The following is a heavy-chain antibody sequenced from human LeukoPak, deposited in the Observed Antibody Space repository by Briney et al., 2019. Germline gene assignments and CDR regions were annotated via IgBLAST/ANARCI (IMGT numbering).Heavy chain of an antibody. Sequence: ASVKVSCKASGYTFTSYDINWVRQATGQGLEWMGWMNPNSGNTGYAQKFQGRVTMARNTSISTAYMELSSLRSEDTAVYYCARGRGSGHKENWFDPWGQGTLVTVSS. CDR2: MNPNSGNT. CDR3: ARGRGSGHKENWFDP. D-gene: IGHD6-19*01. V-gene: IGHV1-8*01. CDR1: GYTFTSYD. J-gene: IGHJ5*02.